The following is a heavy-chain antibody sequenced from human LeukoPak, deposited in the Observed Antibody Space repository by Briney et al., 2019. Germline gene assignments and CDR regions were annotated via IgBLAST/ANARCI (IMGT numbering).Heavy chain of an antibody. CDR3: ARGGGSSGYYYSY. Sequence: PSESLSLTCTVSGGSISSYYWSWIRQPPGKGLEWIGYIYNSGSTNYNPSLKSRVTIPVETSKNQSSLKLNSVTAADTAVYYCARGGGSSGYYYSYWGQGTLVSVSS. D-gene: IGHD3-22*01. CDR1: GGSISSYY. CDR2: IYNSGST. J-gene: IGHJ4*02. V-gene: IGHV4-59*01.